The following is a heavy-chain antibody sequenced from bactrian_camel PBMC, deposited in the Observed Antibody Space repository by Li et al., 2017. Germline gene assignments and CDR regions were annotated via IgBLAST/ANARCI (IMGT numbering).Heavy chain of an antibody. D-gene: IGHD6*01. V-gene: IGHV3S10*01. Sequence: DVQLVESGGGLVQPGGLLRLSCATSGFTSNKDTITWARQAPGKGLEWVSSIADTSTYYANSVKGRFTISRDNAKNTLYLQMNSLNPEDTAVYYCVRDLGDYGNGWSDFGDWGQGTQVT. CDR1: GFTSNKDT. CDR3: VRDLGDYGNGWSDFGD. J-gene: IGHJ6*01. CDR2: IADTST.